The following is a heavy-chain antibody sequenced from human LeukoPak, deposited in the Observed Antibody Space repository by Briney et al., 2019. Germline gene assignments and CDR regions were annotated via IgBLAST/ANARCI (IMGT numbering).Heavy chain of an antibody. J-gene: IGHJ4*02. D-gene: IGHD6-13*01. CDR2: ISGSGGST. V-gene: IGHV3-23*01. Sequence: GGSLRLSCGASGLTLSSYAMSWVRQAPGKGLEWVSGISGSGGSTYYADSVKGRFTISRDNSKNTLYLQMNSLRAEDTAVYDCARQNGGPYSSSWTPGYWGQGTLVTVSS. CDR3: ARQNGGPYSSSWTPGY. CDR1: GLTLSSYA.